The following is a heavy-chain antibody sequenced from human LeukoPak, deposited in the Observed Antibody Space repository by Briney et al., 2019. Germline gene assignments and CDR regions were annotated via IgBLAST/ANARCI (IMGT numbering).Heavy chain of an antibody. V-gene: IGHV3-21*01. D-gene: IGHD6-13*01. CDR2: ISSSSSYI. CDR3: AREIAAAGPYYYYGMDV. Sequence: SLRLSCAASGFTFSSYSMNWVRQAPGKGLEWVSSISSSSSYIYYADSVKGRFTISRDNAKNSLYLQMNSLRAEDTAVYYCAREIAAAGPYYYYGMDVWGQGTTVTVSS. CDR1: GFTFSSYS. J-gene: IGHJ6*02.